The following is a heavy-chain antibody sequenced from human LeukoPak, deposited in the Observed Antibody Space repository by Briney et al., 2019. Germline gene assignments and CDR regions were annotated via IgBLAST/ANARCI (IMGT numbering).Heavy chain of an antibody. Sequence: PSETLSLTCAVYGGSFSGYYWSWIRQPPGKGLEWIGEINHSGSTNYSPSLKSRVTMSVDTSKNQFSLKVRSVTAADTAVYYCARGYGSGSYYVFWGQGTLVTVSS. CDR2: INHSGST. CDR3: ARGYGSGSYYVF. V-gene: IGHV4-34*01. D-gene: IGHD3-10*01. CDR1: GGSFSGYY. J-gene: IGHJ4*02.